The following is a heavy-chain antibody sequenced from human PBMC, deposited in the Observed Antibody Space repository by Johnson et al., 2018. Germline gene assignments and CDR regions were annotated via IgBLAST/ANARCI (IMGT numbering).Heavy chain of an antibody. J-gene: IGHJ6*02. D-gene: IGHD2-8*01. CDR2: ISSSGSTI. Sequence: QVQLVQSGGGLVKPRGSLRLSCAASGFTFSDYYMSWIRQAPGKGLEWVSYISSSGSTIYYADSVKGRFTISRDNAKNSLYLQMNRLRAEDTAVYYCAGGRVYCTNGVCYPDYYYYGMDVWGQGTTVTVSS. CDR3: AGGRVYCTNGVCYPDYYYYGMDV. V-gene: IGHV3-11*04. CDR1: GFTFSDYY.